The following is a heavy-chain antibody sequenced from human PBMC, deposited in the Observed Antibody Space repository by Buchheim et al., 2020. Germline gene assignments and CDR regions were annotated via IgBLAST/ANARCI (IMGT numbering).Heavy chain of an antibody. CDR1: GFTFSSYE. CDR2: ISSSGSTI. D-gene: IGHD2-8*02. Sequence: EVQLVESGGGLVQPGGSPRLSCAASGFTFSSYEMNWVRQAPGKGLEWVSYISSSGSTIYYADSVKGRFTISRDNAKNSLYLQMNSLRAEDTAVYYCARVAEYCTGGVCYDYYFDYWGQGTL. CDR3: ARVAEYCTGGVCYDYYFDY. V-gene: IGHV3-48*03. J-gene: IGHJ4*02.